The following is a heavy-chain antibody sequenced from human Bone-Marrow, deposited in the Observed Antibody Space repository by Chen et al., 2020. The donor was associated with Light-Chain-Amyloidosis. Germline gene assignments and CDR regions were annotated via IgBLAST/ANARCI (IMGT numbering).Heavy chain of an antibody. D-gene: IGHD2-8*01. Sequence: EVQLVESGGGVAQPGGSLRLSCVDTGFIFENYAMHWVRQVPGKGLEWLCLISGDGGNTDYADSVKGRFIVSRDKSKNSLYLQMNSLRAEDTAFYYCAKDKPGVFANWGQGTLVTVSS. CDR1: GFIFENYA. CDR3: AKDKPGVFAN. CDR2: ISGDGGNT. V-gene: IGHV3-43*02. J-gene: IGHJ4*02.